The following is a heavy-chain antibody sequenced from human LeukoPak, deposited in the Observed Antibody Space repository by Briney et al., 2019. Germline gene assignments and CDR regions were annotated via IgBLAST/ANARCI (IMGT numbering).Heavy chain of an antibody. D-gene: IGHD5-12*01. V-gene: IGHV1-69*06. CDR1: GGTFSAYS. CDR2: IIPIFGTT. J-gene: IGHJ6*03. CDR3: ARRGYSGYDRNYYYYMDV. Sequence: ASVKVSCKASGGTFSAYSISWMRQAPGQGLEWMGGIIPIFGTTNYPQEFRDRVTITADKSTSTAYMELSSLRSEDTAVYYCARRGYSGYDRNYYYYMDVWGKGTTVTVSS.